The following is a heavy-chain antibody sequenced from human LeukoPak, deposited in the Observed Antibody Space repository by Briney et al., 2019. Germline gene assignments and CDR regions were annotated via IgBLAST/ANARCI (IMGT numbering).Heavy chain of an antibody. J-gene: IGHJ3*02. Sequence: SETLSLTCTVSGGSISSYYWSWIRQPAGKGLEWIGHIYTSGSTNYNPSLKSRVTMSVDTSKNQFSLKLSSVTAADTAVYYCARDTPYSSSPYAFDIWGQGTMVTVSS. CDR3: ARDTPYSSSPYAFDI. CDR1: GGSISSYY. CDR2: IYTSGST. D-gene: IGHD6-6*01. V-gene: IGHV4-4*07.